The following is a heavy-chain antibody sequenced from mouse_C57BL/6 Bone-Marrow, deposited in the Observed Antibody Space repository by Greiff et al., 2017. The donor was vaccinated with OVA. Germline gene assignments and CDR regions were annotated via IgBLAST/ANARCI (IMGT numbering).Heavy chain of an antibody. CDR1: GYTFTDYY. Sequence: EVQLQQSGPELVKPGASVKISCKASGYTFTDYYMNWVKQSHGKSLEWIGDINPNNGGTSYNQKFKGKATLTVDKSSSTAYMELRSLTSEDSAVYYCAREVYYYGSSSWFAYWGQGTLVTVSA. CDR2: INPNNGGT. V-gene: IGHV1-26*01. J-gene: IGHJ3*01. D-gene: IGHD1-1*01. CDR3: AREVYYYGSSSWFAY.